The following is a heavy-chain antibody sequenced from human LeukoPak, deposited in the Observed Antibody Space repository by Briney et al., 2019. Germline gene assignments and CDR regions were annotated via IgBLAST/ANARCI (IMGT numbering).Heavy chain of an antibody. CDR3: ARGRLSRDYYLDYYGMDV. Sequence: PSETLSLTCAVYGRSFSGYFWSWIRQPPGKGLEWIGEISHSGNTNYNPSLKSRVTISGDTSRNQFSLKLTSVTAADTAVYYCARGRLSRDYYLDYYGMDVWGQGTTVTVSS. J-gene: IGHJ6*02. V-gene: IGHV4-34*01. D-gene: IGHD4-17*01. CDR2: ISHSGNT. CDR1: GRSFSGYF.